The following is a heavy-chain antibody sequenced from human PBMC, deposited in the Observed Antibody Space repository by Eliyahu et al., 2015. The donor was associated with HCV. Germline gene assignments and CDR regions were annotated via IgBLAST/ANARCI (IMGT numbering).Heavy chain of an antibody. J-gene: IGHJ5*01. Sequence: QVYLVQSGGEVRKPGASVKVSCKASGYNFSTYGVSWVRQAPGQGIQWMGWINPYSGDTKYPDKFQGRVALTTDTATATGYMELRSLRSDDTAVYYCARVSKPHYEFWSGLNAWFDPWGQGTLLTVSS. D-gene: IGHD3-3*01. CDR1: GYNFSTYG. CDR2: INPYSGDT. V-gene: IGHV1-18*01. CDR3: ARVSKPHYEFWSGLNAWFDP.